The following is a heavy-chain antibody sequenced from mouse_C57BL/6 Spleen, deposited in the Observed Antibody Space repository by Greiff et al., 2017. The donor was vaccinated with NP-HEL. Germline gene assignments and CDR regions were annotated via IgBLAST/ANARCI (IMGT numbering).Heavy chain of an antibody. CDR3: AREGYGYYEGFAY. D-gene: IGHD2-3*01. CDR1: GFSLTSYG. V-gene: IGHV2-2*01. Sequence: VQWVESGPGLVQPSQSLSITCTVSGFSLTSYGVHWVRQSPGKGLEWLGVIWSGGSTDYNAAFISRLSISKDNSKSQVFFKMNSLQADDTAIYYCAREGYGYYEGFAYWGQGTLVTVSA. CDR2: IWSGGST. J-gene: IGHJ3*01.